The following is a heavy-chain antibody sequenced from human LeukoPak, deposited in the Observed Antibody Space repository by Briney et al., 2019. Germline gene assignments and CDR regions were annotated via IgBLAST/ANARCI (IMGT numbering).Heavy chain of an antibody. CDR3: AREGGSPYYDYVWGGFDY. J-gene: IGHJ4*02. D-gene: IGHD3-16*01. CDR2: ISSSSSYI. CDR1: GFTFSSYS. V-gene: IGHV3-21*01. Sequence: GSLRLSCAASGFTFSSYSMNWVRQAPGKGLEWVSSISSSSSYIYYADSLKGRFTISRDNARNSLFLQMNSLRAEDTAVYYCAREGGSPYYDYVWGGFDYWGQGTLVTVSS.